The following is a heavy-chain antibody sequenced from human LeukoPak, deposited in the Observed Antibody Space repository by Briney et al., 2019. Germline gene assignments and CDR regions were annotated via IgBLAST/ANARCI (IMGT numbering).Heavy chain of an antibody. CDR3: ARRRDGYNMDY. D-gene: IGHD5-24*01. J-gene: IGHJ4*02. CDR1: GGSISSSSYY. CDR2: IYYSGST. Sequence: SETLSLTCTVSGGSISSSSYYWGWIRQPPGKGLEWIGSIYYSGSTYYNPSLKSRVTISVDTSKNQFSLKLSSVTAADTAVYYCARRRDGYNMDYRGQGTLVTVSS. V-gene: IGHV4-39*01.